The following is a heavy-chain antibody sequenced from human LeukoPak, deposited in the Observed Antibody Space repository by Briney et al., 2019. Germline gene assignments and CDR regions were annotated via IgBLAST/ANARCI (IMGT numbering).Heavy chain of an antibody. CDR3: AREVEQQLGDAFDI. J-gene: IGHJ3*02. Sequence: SQTLSLTCTVSGGSISSGGYYWSWIRQPPGKGLEWIGYIYHSGSTYYNPSLKSRVTISVDRSKNQFSLKLSSVTAADTAVYYCAREVEQQLGDAFDIWGQGTMVTVSS. D-gene: IGHD6-13*01. CDR1: GGSISSGGYY. CDR2: IYHSGST. V-gene: IGHV4-30-2*01.